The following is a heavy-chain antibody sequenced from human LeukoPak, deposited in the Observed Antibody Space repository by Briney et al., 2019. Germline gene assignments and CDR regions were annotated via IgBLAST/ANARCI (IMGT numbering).Heavy chain of an antibody. CDR1: GGSISSYY. V-gene: IGHV4-59*08. CDR2: SYYSGST. Sequence: SETLSLTCTVSGGSISSYYWSWIRQPPGKGLEWIGYSYYSGSTNYNPSLKSRVTISVDTPKNQFSLKLSSVTAADTAVYYCARQRVVVVPFFAYWGQGTLVTVSS. CDR3: ARQRVVVVPFFAY. J-gene: IGHJ4*02. D-gene: IGHD3-22*01.